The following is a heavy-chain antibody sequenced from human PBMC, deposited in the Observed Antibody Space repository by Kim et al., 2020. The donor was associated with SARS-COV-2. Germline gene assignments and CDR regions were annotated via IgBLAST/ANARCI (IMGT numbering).Heavy chain of an antibody. D-gene: IGHD5-12*01. J-gene: IGHJ4*02. Sequence: GGSLRLSCAASGFTVSSNYMSWVRQAPGKGLEWVSVIYSGGYTYYADSVKGRFTVSRDNSKNTLSLQMNSLRAEDTAVYYCARDNKGRDGYKYDYWGQGTLVTVSS. CDR1: GFTVSSNY. CDR3: ARDNKGRDGYKYDY. V-gene: IGHV3-66*01. CDR2: IYSGGYT.